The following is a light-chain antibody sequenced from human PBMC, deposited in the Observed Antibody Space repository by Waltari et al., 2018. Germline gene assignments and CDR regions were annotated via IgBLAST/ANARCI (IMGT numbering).Light chain of an antibody. CDR1: QSVSSN. Sequence: DIVTTQSPATLSVSPGERATLSCRTSQSVSSNLAWYQQRPGQAPRLLIYGASSRATDIPARFSGSGSGTEFTLTISSLQTEDFAVYYCLQYNHWPPWTFGQGTKVEVK. CDR2: GAS. V-gene: IGKV3-15*01. CDR3: LQYNHWPPWT. J-gene: IGKJ1*01.